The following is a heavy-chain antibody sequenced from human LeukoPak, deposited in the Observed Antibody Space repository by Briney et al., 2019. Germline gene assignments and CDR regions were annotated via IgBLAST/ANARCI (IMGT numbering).Heavy chain of an antibody. CDR1: GFTFDDYA. CDR3: AKATGYLL. D-gene: IGHD1-14*01. J-gene: IGHJ4*02. CDR2: INWNSGSI. Sequence: GGSLRLSCAASGFTFDDYAMHWVRQAPGKGLEWVSGINWNSGSIDYADSVKGRFTISRDNAKNSLYLQMNSLRAEDTAVYYCAKATGYLLWGQGTLVTVSS. V-gene: IGHV3-9*01.